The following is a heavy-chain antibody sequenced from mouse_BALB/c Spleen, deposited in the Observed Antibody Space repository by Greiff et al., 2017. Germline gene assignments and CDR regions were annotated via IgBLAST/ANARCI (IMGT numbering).Heavy chain of an antibody. CDR1: GYTFTSYW. Sequence: QVQLQQPGAELVKPGASVKLSCKASGYTFTSYWMHWVKQRPGQGLEWIGEINPSNGRTNYNEKFKSKATLTVDKSSSTAYMQLSSLTSEDSAVYYCARRSYGSSSEDYWGQGTSVTGSS. D-gene: IGHD1-1*01. CDR2: INPSNGRT. J-gene: IGHJ4*01. V-gene: IGHV1S81*02. CDR3: ARRSYGSSSEDY.